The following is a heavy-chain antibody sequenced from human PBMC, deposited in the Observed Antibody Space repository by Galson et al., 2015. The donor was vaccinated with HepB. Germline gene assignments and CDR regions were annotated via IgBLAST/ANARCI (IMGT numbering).Heavy chain of an antibody. J-gene: IGHJ6*02. V-gene: IGHV3-48*01. D-gene: IGHD6-13*01. CDR2: ISSSSSTI. CDR3: ARRLGSSWYFDYYYYGMDV. Sequence: SLRLSCAASGFTFSSYSMNWVRQAPGKGLEWVSYISSSSSTIYYADSVKGRFTISRDNAKNSLYLQMNSLRAEDTAVYYCARRLGSSWYFDYYYYGMDVWGQGTTVTVSS. CDR1: GFTFSSYS.